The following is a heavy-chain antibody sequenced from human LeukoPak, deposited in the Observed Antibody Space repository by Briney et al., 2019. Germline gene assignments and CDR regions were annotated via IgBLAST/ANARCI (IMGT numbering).Heavy chain of an antibody. V-gene: IGHV3-53*01. J-gene: IGHJ6*02. D-gene: IGHD3-10*01. CDR2: IYSDGTT. Sequence: GGSLRLSCAASGFTVSSKYMNWVRQAAGKGLEWVSVIYSDGTTYYADSVKGRFTISRDNSQNTLYLQMNSLRAEDTAVYYCARLGSYYDMDVWGQGTTVTVSS. CDR1: GFTVSSKY. CDR3: ARLGSYYDMDV.